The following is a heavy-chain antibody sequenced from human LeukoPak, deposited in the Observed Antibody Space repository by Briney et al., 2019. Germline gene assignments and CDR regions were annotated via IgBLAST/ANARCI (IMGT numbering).Heavy chain of an antibody. CDR2: IYTSGST. Sequence: SETLSLTCTVSGGSISSGSYYWSWIRQPAGKGLEWIGRIYTSGSTNYNPSLKSRVTISVDTSKNQFSLKLSSVTAADTAVYYCARGLSSGWYSTFDYWGQGTLVTVSS. CDR1: GGSISSGSYY. D-gene: IGHD6-19*01. V-gene: IGHV4-61*02. CDR3: ARGLSSGWYSTFDY. J-gene: IGHJ4*02.